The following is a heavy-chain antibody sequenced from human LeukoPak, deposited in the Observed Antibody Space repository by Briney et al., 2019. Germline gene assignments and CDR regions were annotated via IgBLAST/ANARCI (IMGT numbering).Heavy chain of an antibody. D-gene: IGHD5-24*01. CDR1: GHTFTNYY. CDR3: ARGDGYNWFAY. J-gene: IGHJ5*01. V-gene: IGHV1-46*01. Sequence: ASVKVSCKASGHTFTNYYMHWVRQAPGQGLEWMGMISPSGDRTTYAQRFQGRVTMTRDTSTSTLNMDLSSLRSDDTAVFYCARGDGYNWFAYWGQGTLVTVSS. CDR2: ISPSGDRT.